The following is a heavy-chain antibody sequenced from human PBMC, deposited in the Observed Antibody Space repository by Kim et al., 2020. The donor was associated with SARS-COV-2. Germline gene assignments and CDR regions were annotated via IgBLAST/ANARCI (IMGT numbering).Heavy chain of an antibody. J-gene: IGHJ5*02. D-gene: IGHD2-2*01. V-gene: IGHV3-33*06. Sequence: YADAVKGRVTLSRDNSKNTMYLQMKSLRAEETAVYYWAKDPANDNWFDPWGQGTLVTVSS. CDR3: AKDPANDNWFDP.